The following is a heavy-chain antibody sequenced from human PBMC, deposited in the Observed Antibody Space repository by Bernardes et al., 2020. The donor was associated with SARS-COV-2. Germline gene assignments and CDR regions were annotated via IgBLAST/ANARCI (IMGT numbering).Heavy chain of an antibody. CDR3: ARETGQSIAAAGPDDAFDI. J-gene: IGHJ3*02. V-gene: IGHV3-48*01. D-gene: IGHD6-13*01. Sequence: WGSLRLSCAASGFTFSSYSMNWVRQAPGKGLEWVSYIISISSTIYYADSVKVRFTISRDNAKNSLYLQMNSLRAEDTAVYYCARETGQSIAAAGPDDAFDIWGQGTMVTVSS. CDR2: IISISSTI. CDR1: GFTFSSYS.